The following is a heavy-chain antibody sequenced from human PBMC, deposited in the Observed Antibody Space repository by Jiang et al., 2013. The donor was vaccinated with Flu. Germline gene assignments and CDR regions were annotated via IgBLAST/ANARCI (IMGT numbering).Heavy chain of an antibody. CDR2: ISWNSGKT. V-gene: IGHV3-9*01. CDR3: AKDRYMNLWESYSEY. Sequence: VQLVESGGGLVQPGRSLRLSCVASGFTFGDYAMTWVRQLPGKGLEWVSGISWNSGKTVYAASVKGRFTISRDNAKNSLYLQMNSLRVEDTALYYCAKDRYMNLWESYSEYWGQGTPVTVSS. J-gene: IGHJ4*02. CDR1: GFTFGDYA. D-gene: IGHD2-21*01.